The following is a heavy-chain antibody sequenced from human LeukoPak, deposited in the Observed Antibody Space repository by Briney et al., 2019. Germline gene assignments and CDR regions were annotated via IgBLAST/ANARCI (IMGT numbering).Heavy chain of an antibody. CDR3: ARDLGYSSGPNY. V-gene: IGHV3-21*01. D-gene: IGHD6-19*01. CDR1: GFTFDDYA. Sequence: GGSLRLSCAASGFTFDDYAMHWVQQAPGKGLEWVSYISGGSSFIYYVDSVKGRFTISRDNAKNSLYLQMNSLRAEDTAVYYCARDLGYSSGPNYWGQGTRVTASS. J-gene: IGHJ4*02. CDR2: ISGGSSFI.